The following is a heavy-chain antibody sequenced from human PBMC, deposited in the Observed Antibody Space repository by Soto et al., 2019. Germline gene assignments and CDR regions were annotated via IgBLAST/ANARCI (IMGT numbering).Heavy chain of an antibody. D-gene: IGHD2-15*01. CDR2: ISGRGGNT. J-gene: IGHJ4*02. CDR3: AKAGCSGGTCYLYYFDY. CDR1: GFTGRNYA. Sequence: GSLRLGCAASGFTGRNYAMSWVRQAPGKGLEWVSTISGRGGNTYYADSVKGRFTISRDNSRNTLYPQMDSLRVEDSAVYSCAKAGCSGGTCYLYYFDYWGQGALVTVSS. V-gene: IGHV3-23*01.